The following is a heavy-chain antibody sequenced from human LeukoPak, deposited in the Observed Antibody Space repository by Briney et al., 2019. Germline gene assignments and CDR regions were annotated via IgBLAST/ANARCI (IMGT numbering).Heavy chain of an antibody. V-gene: IGHV1-2*02. CDR3: ARQTGTTTVRVDY. D-gene: IGHD3-10*01. J-gene: IGHJ4*02. Sequence: GASVKVSCKASGYTFTGYYMHWVRQAPGQGLECMGWINPNSGGTNYAQEFQGRVTMTRDTSISTAYMELSRLRSDDTAVYYCARQTGTTTVRVDYWGQGTLVTVSS. CDR2: INPNSGGT. CDR1: GYTFTGYY.